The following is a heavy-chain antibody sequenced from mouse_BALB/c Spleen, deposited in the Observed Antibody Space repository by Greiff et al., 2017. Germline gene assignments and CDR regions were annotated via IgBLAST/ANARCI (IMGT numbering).Heavy chain of an antibody. CDR3: ARAPGLRRGYYAMDY. V-gene: IGHV5-17*02. Sequence: EVQLVESGGGLVQPGGSRKLSCAASGFTFSSFGMHWVRQAPEQGLEWVAYISSGSSTIYYADTVKGRFTLSRDNPKNTLFLQMTSLRSEATAMYYCARAPGLRRGYYAMDYGGQGTAVTVSS. D-gene: IGHD2-2*01. CDR1: GFTFSSFG. J-gene: IGHJ4*01. CDR2: ISSGSSTI.